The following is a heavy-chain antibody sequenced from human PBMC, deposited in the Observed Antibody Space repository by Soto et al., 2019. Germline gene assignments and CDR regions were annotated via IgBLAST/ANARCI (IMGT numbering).Heavy chain of an antibody. V-gene: IGHV4-34*01. Sequence: QVQVKQWGAGVLKPSETLSLTCGVYGGSFSGYYWTWLRQPPGKGLEWIGEISHSGSTDYTPSLWGRVTISIDASKNQLSLNLISVTAADTAVYYCARGPMSDWPLCSHWGQGILVTVSS. CDR3: ARGPMSDWPLCSH. D-gene: IGHD3-10*02. J-gene: IGHJ4*02. CDR1: GGSFSGYY. CDR2: ISHSGST.